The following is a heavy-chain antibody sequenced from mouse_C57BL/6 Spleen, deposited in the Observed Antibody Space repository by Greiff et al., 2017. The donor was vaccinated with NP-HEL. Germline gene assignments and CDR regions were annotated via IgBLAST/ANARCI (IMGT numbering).Heavy chain of an antibody. CDR3: ARSGGSRYFEY. Sequence: QVHVKQPGAELVKPGASVKLSCKASGYTFTSYWMQWVKQRPGQGLEWIGDIDPSDSYTNYNQKFKGKVTLTVDTSSSTAYMELSSLTSEDSAVYYCARSGGSRYFEYWGQGTTLTVSS. J-gene: IGHJ2*01. D-gene: IGHD1-1*01. CDR1: GYTFTSYW. CDR2: IDPSDSYT. V-gene: IGHV1-50*01.